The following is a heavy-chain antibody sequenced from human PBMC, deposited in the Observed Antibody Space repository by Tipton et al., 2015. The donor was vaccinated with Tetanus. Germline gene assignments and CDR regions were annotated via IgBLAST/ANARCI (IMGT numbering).Heavy chain of an antibody. D-gene: IGHD3-22*01. CDR2: IWYDGSDR. CDR1: GFQFSSYA. Sequence: SLRLSCEASGFQFSSYAMHWVRQAPGKGLEWLAVIWYDGSDRFYADSVKGRFTISRDNSRNTLALQMTSLRAEDTAVYYCARDQIVEQATRDHDYGVDVWGQGTTVTVSS. CDR3: ARDQIVEQATRDHDYGVDV. V-gene: IGHV3-33*01. J-gene: IGHJ6*02.